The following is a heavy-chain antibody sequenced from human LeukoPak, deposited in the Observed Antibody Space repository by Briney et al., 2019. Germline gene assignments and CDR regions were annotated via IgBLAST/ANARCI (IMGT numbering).Heavy chain of an antibody. CDR3: ARDSPPAYCSSGSCYFDS. V-gene: IGHV4-34*01. D-gene: IGHD2-15*01. J-gene: IGHJ4*02. CDR2: INHSGST. CDR1: GGSISSYY. Sequence: SETLSLTCTVSGGSISSYYWSWIRQPPGKGLEWIGEINHSGSTNYNPSLKSRVTISVDTSKNQFSLILSSLTAADTAVYYCARDSPPAYCSSGSCYFDSWGQGTLVTVSS.